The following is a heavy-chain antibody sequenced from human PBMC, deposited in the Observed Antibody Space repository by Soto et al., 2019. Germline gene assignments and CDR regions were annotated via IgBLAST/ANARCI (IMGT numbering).Heavy chain of an antibody. J-gene: IGHJ4*02. CDR3: AREGRSAAPQAGFDL. V-gene: IGHV4-31*03. Sequence: PLSLTYTGSGNSIITGAYDGSWLRQHPVKGLEWIGHIFYSGNTHYSPSLESRVTISVDTSKNQFSIKLTSVTVADTAIYYCAREGRSAAPQAGFDLWGQGTLVTVSS. D-gene: IGHD3-10*01. CDR2: IFYSGNT. CDR1: GNSIITGAYD.